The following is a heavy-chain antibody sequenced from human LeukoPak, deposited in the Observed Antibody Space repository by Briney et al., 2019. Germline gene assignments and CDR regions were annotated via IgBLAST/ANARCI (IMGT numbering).Heavy chain of an antibody. Sequence: SVKVSCKASGYTFTSYYMHWVRQAPGQGLEWMGRIIPMVEMTNYAQKFQGRVLITADKSTNTAYMELSSLRSEDTAVYYCARRLAVAGSAYYDHWGQGTLVTVSS. D-gene: IGHD6-19*01. CDR1: GYTFTSYY. J-gene: IGHJ4*02. CDR2: IIPMVEMT. V-gene: IGHV1-69*02. CDR3: ARRLAVAGSAYYDH.